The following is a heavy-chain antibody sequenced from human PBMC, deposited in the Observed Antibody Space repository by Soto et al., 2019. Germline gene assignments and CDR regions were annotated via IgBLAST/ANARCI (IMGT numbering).Heavy chain of an antibody. V-gene: IGHV4-34*01. CDR2: INHSGNN. J-gene: IGHJ3*02. Sequence: SETLSLTCVVSGVSFSTYYYNWIRQSPGKGLEWIGEINHSGNNNYSPSLKSRVTMSLDTSKNQFSLKLTSVTAADTAVYYCARGGSNDWQVAFDIWGQGTMVTVSS. CDR3: ARGGSNDWQVAFDI. CDR1: GVSFSTYY. D-gene: IGHD3-9*01.